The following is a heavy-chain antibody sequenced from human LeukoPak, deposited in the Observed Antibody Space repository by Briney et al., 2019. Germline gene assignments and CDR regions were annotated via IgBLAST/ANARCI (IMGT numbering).Heavy chain of an antibody. CDR2: ISVYNGNT. V-gene: IGHV1-18*01. CDR1: GYTFASYG. J-gene: IGHJ4*02. Sequence: ASVKVSCKASGYTFASYGISWVRQAPGQGLEWMGWISVYNGNTNYAQELQGRVTMTTDTSTSTAYMELRSLRSDDTAVYYCAREIQSRADYWGQGTLVTVSS. CDR3: AREIQSRADY.